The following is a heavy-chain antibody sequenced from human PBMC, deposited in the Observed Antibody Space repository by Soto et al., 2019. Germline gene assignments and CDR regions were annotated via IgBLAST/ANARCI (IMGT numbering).Heavy chain of an antibody. Sequence: SGPTLVNPTQTLTLTCTFSGFSLSTSGVGVGWIRQPPGKALEWLALIYWDDDKRYSPSLKSRLTITKDTSKNQVIFTMTNMDPVDTATFYCAHLLLTKAGTWYFHWFDSWGQGILVTVSS. V-gene: IGHV2-5*02. CDR3: AHLLLTKAGTWYFHWFDS. D-gene: IGHD1-20*01. CDR1: GFSLSTSGVG. CDR2: IYWDDDK. J-gene: IGHJ5*01.